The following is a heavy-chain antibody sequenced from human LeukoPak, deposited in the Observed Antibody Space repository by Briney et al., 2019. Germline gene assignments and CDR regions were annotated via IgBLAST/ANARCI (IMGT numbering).Heavy chain of an antibody. CDR1: GFTISSYA. CDR3: AKRASGSGTSLYFFDY. CDR2: ISNSAGST. V-gene: IGHV3-23*01. Sequence: GGSLRLSCTASGFTISSYAMSWVRQAPGKGLEWVSVISNSAGSTFYADSVKGRFTISRDNSKNTLYLQMNSLRAEDTAVYYCAKRASGSGTSLYFFDYWGQGTLVSVSS. J-gene: IGHJ4*02. D-gene: IGHD3-10*01.